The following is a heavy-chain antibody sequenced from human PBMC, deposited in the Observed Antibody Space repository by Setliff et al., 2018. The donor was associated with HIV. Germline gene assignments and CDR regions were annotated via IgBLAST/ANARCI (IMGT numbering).Heavy chain of an antibody. CDR3: SRGREWTHLDY. V-gene: IGHV4-39*02. Sequence: SETLSLTCNVSGDSIGTGTHYWAWIRQPPGKGLEWIGSLYGHSSTYYTKSLRDRVTISADTSKNQFSLRLSSVTALDTAVYYCSRGREWTHLDYWGQGTLVTVS. J-gene: IGHJ4*02. CDR2: LYGHSST. D-gene: IGHD3-3*01. CDR1: GDSIGTGTHY.